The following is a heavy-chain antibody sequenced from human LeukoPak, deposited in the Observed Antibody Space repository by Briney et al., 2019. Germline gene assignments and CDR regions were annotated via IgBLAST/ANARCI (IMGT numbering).Heavy chain of an antibody. CDR2: ISSSSSYI. D-gene: IGHD1-26*01. CDR3: AREREPPPNFDY. CDR1: GFTFSSYS. J-gene: IGHJ4*02. V-gene: IGHV3-21*01. Sequence: GGSLRLSCAASGFTFSSYSMNWVRQAPGKGLEWVSSISSSSSYIYYADSVKGRFTISRDNAKNSLYLQMNSLRAEDTAVYYCAREREPPPNFDYWGQGTLVTVSS.